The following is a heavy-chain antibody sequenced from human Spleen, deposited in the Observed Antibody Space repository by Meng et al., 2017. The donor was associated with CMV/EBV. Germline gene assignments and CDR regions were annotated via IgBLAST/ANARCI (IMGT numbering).Heavy chain of an antibody. CDR2: IHPHRGDT. J-gene: IGHJ4*02. V-gene: IGHV1-2*02. CDR1: GYTFTAHY. D-gene: IGHD1-1*01. CDR3: VRGYNSFDS. Sequence: ASVKVSCKASGYTFTAHYFHWVRQAPGQGLEWMGWIHPHRGDTNYAQQFQGRVTLTRDTSINTGYMELTRLTSDDTAVYYCVRGYNSFDSWGQGTLVTVSS.